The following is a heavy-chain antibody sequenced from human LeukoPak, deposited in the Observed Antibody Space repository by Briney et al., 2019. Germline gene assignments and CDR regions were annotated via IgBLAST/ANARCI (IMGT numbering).Heavy chain of an antibody. CDR2: IYYSGST. V-gene: IGHV4-61*08. CDR1: GGSISSGDYY. D-gene: IGHD6-13*01. J-gene: IGHJ4*02. CDR3: ARGRSNGQQLRAAWRN. Sequence: PSETLSLTCTVSGGSISSGDYYWSWIRQPPGKGLEWIGYIYYSGSTNYNPSLKSRVTISVDTSKNQFSLKLSSVTAADTAVYYCARGRSNGQQLRAAWRNWGQGTLVTVSS.